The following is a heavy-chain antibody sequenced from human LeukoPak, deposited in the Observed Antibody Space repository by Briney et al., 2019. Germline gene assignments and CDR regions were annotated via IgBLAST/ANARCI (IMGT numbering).Heavy chain of an antibody. J-gene: IGHJ5*02. D-gene: IGHD2-15*01. CDR1: GFMFSSYW. CDR2: INTDGSST. Sequence: RPGGSLRLSCAASGFMFSSYWMHWVRQAPEKGLVWVSRINTDGSSTNYADSVKGRFTISRDNAKNTLYLQMNSLRAEDTAVYYCARDPTNTLTEGSWGQGTLVTVSS. CDR3: ARDPTNTLTEGS. V-gene: IGHV3-74*01.